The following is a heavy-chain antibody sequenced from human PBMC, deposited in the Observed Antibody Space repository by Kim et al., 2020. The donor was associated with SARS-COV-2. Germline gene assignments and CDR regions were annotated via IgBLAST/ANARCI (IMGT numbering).Heavy chain of an antibody. CDR2: GST. J-gene: IGHJ4*02. V-gene: IGHV3-23*01. D-gene: IGHD6-13*01. CDR3: AKDSAADDY. Sequence: GSTHYADSVKGRFTISRDNSKNTLYLQMNSLRAEDTAVYYCAKDSAADDYWGQGTLVTVSS.